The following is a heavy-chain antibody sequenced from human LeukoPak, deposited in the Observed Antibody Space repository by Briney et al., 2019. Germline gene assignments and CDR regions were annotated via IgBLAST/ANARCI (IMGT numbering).Heavy chain of an antibody. CDR3: ARQAAFGGVIVR. J-gene: IGHJ5*02. CDR1: GGSISSYY. D-gene: IGHD3-16*01. CDR2: IYTSGST. V-gene: IGHV4-4*07. Sequence: RASETLSLTCTVSGGSISSYYWSWIRQPAGKGLEWIGRIYTSGSTNYNPSLKSRVTMSVDTSKNQFSLKLSSVTAADTAVYYCARQAAFGGVIVRWGQGTLVTVSS.